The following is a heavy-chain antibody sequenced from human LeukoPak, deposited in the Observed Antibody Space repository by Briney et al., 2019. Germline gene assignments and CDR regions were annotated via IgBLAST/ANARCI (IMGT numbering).Heavy chain of an antibody. CDR2: IYSGGST. D-gene: IGHD5-18*01. V-gene: IGHV3-53*01. CDR1: GFTVSSNY. CDR3: VSSLGYSYEI. Sequence: TGGSLRLSCAASGFTVSSNYMSWVRQAPGKGLEWVSVIYSGGSTYYADSVKGRFTISRDNSKNTLYLQMNSLRAEDTAVYYCVSSLGYSYEIWGQGTLVTVSS. J-gene: IGHJ4*02.